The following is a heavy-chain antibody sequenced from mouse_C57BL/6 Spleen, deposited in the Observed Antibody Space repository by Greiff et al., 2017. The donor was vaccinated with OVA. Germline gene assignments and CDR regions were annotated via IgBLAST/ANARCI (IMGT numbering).Heavy chain of an antibody. CDR1: GFTFSDSY. CDR2: ISNGGGST. J-gene: IGHJ4*01. V-gene: IGHV5-12*01. Sequence: EVKLVASGGGLVQPGGSLKLSCAASGFTFSDSYMYWVRQTPEKRLEWVAYISNGGGSTYYPDTVKGRFTISGDQAKNTLYLQMSRLKSEDTAMYDCARLTWTNAMDYWGQGTTVTVSS. CDR3: ARLTWTNAMDY.